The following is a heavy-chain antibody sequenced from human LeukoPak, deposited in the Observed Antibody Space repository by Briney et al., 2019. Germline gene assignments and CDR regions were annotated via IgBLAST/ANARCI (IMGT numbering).Heavy chain of an antibody. D-gene: IGHD1-14*01. V-gene: IGHV1-46*01. CDR3: ARELGTTNEFPINY. CDR2: INPTGGGA. J-gene: IGHJ4*02. CDR1: GYTFTPYY. Sequence: ASVKVSCKASGYTFTPYYIHWVRQAPGQGLEWMGIINPTGGGATYAQNFQGRVTLTRDTYTSTVYMELSRLRSEDTALYYCARELGTTNEFPINYWGQGTLVTVSS.